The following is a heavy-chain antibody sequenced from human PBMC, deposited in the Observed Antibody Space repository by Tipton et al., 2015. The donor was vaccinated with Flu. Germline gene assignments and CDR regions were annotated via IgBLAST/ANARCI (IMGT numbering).Heavy chain of an antibody. V-gene: IGHV5-51*03. D-gene: IGHD2-2*01. CDR2: MSPGASHG. CDR1: GYILSSDW. CDR3: VRPQVSHGMPAASCFDD. Sequence: QLVQSGAEVTQPGKSLRISCEASGYILSSDWIGWVRQMPGKGLEWMGAMSPGASHGTYSPPFQLQVTISVDTSINTAYLQWSSLRASDTAMYYCVRPQVSHGMPAASCFDDWGQGTLVTVSS. J-gene: IGHJ5*02.